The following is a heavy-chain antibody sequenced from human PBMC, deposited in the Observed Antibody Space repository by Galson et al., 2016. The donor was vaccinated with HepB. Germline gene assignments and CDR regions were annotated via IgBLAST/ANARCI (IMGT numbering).Heavy chain of an antibody. CDR1: GFTFEDYG. CDR3: VKDIGSGDADYWYFDL. V-gene: IGHV3-9*01. D-gene: IGHD4-17*01. Sequence: SLRLSCAASGFTFEDYGMSWVRQVPGKGPEWVSHISWNSDTITYAGSVKGRFTISRDNAKNSLHLQMTSLRAEDTAFYYCVKDIGSGDADYWYFDLWGRGTLVTVSS. J-gene: IGHJ2*01. CDR2: ISWNSDTI.